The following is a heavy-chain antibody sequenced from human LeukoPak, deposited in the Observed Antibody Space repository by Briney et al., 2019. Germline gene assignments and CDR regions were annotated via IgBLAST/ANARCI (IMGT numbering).Heavy chain of an antibody. CDR2: IIPIFGTA. CDR1: GGTFSSYA. J-gene: IGHJ6*02. CDR3: ASRLPSGYYNAMDV. Sequence: SVKVSCKASGGTFSSYAISWVRQAPGQGLEWMGGIIPIFGTANYAQNLQGRVTMTTDTSTSTANMELRSLRSDDTAVYYCASRLPSGYYNAMDVWGQGTTVTVSS. V-gene: IGHV1-69*05. D-gene: IGHD2/OR15-2a*01.